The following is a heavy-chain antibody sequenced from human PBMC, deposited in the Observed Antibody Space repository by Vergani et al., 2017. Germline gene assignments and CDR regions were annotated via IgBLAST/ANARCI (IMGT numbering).Heavy chain of an antibody. CDR1: GFTFSSYW. V-gene: IGHV3-7*03. Sequence: EVQLVESGGGLVQPGGSLRLSCAASGFTFSSYWMSWVRQAPGKGLEWVVNIKQDGSEKYYVDSVKGRFTITRYNAKNSLYLQMNSLRAEDTAVYYCAKGGGFAGYFQHWGQGTLVTVSS. D-gene: IGHD3-16*01. J-gene: IGHJ1*01. CDR3: AKGGGFAGYFQH. CDR2: IKQDGSEK.